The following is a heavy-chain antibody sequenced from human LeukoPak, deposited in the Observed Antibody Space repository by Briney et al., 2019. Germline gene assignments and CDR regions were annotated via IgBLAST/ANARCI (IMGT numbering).Heavy chain of an antibody. J-gene: IGHJ4*02. V-gene: IGHV3-48*01. CDR3: ARDQGGVGY. Sequence: GRSLRLSCAASGFTFSSYAMHWVRQAPGKGLEWVSYISSFSGTINYADSVKGRFTIPRDNAKNSLYLQMNSLRAEDTAVYYCARDQGGVGYWGQGTLVTVSS. D-gene: IGHD3-16*01. CDR2: ISSFSGTI. CDR1: GFTFSSYA.